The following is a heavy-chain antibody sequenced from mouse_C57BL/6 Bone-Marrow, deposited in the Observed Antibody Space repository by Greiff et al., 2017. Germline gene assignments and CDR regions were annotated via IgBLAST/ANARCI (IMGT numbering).Heavy chain of an antibody. Sequence: EVKLMESGPGLVKPSQSLSLTCSVTGYSITSGYYWNWIRQFPGNKLEWMGYISYYGSNNYNPSLKNRISITRDTSKNQFFLKLNSVTTEDTATYDCARCDAWFAYWGQGTLVTVSA. J-gene: IGHJ3*01. CDR3: ARCDAWFAY. CDR2: ISYYGSN. D-gene: IGHD2-3*01. CDR1: GYSITSGYY. V-gene: IGHV3-6*01.